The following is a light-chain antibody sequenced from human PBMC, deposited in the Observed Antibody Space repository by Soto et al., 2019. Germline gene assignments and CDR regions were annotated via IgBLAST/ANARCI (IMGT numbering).Light chain of an antibody. V-gene: IGKV1-39*01. CDR3: KQSYNIPRST. CDR2: AAS. Sequence: DIQMTQSPSSLSASVGDRVTITCRASQSISIYLNWYQQKPGKAPKVLIYAASSLQSGVPPRFSGSGSGTDFTLSISSLQPEDCATYFCKQSYNIPRSTFGQGPKVEIK. J-gene: IGKJ1*01. CDR1: QSISIY.